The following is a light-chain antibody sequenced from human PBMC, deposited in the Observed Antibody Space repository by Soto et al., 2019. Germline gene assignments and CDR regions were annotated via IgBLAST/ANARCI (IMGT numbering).Light chain of an antibody. V-gene: IGKV3-11*01. Sequence: EIVLTQSPATLSLSPGERATLSCRASQSVNTYLAWYQQKPGQAPRLLIYDASNRATVIPARFSGSGSGTDFTLTISSLESEDFAVYYCQHRINWPLTFGGGTKVEIK. CDR3: QHRINWPLT. CDR2: DAS. J-gene: IGKJ4*01. CDR1: QSVNTY.